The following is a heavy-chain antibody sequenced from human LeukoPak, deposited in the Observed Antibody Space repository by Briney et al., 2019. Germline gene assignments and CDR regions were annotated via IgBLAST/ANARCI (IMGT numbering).Heavy chain of an antibody. CDR2: ISYDGSIK. V-gene: IGHV3-30-3*01. D-gene: IGHD5-18*01. CDR1: GFTFRSYA. CDR3: ARDTAMVNGLYYFDY. Sequence: GGSLRLSCAASGFTFRSYAIHWVRQAPGKGLEWVAFISYDGSIKYYADSVKGRFTISRDNSKNTLYLQMNSLRAEDTAVYYCARDTAMVNGLYYFDYWGQGTLVTVSS. J-gene: IGHJ4*02.